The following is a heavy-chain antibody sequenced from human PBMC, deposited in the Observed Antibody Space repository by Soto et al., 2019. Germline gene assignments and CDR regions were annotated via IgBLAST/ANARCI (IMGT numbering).Heavy chain of an antibody. V-gene: IGHV3-11*01. D-gene: IGHD4-4*01. CDR3: ARRLQWKVRQLEC. Sequence: GGSLTLSCAGSGFTFSDYYMPWIRQAPGKGLEWVSYINTLSSAIYYADAVKGRFTISRDNAKSSLFLQMNGRRAEGTAVYYCARRLQWKVRQLECWGRGTLVTGCS. J-gene: IGHJ4*02. CDR2: INTLSSAI. CDR1: GFTFSDYY.